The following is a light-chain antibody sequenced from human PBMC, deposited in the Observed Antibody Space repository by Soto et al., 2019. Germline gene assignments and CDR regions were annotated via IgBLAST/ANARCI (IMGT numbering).Light chain of an antibody. CDR1: ESLIPHS. CDR3: QQFQSSLRT. Sequence: IGLTQSPGTLSLSPGETATLSCRAIESLIPHSISWYQQRPGQAPRLLIYGPSGRATGIPDRISGSGSGTDFTLTISGLEPEDFAMYYCQQFQSSLRTFGQGTKVDI. V-gene: IGKV3-20*01. J-gene: IGKJ1*01. CDR2: GPS.